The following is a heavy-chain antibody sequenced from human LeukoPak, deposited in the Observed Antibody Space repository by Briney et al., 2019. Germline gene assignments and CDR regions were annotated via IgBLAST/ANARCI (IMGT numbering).Heavy chain of an antibody. CDR2: IRYDGSNK. CDR3: AKDQGAAIDY. CDR1: GFTFSSYG. D-gene: IGHD6-13*01. Sequence: GGSLRLSCAASGFTFSSYGMHWVRQAPGKGLEWVAFIRYDGSNKYYADSVKGRFTISRDNSKNTLYLQMNSLRVEDTAVYYCAKDQGAAIDYWGQGTLVTVSS. V-gene: IGHV3-30*02. J-gene: IGHJ4*02.